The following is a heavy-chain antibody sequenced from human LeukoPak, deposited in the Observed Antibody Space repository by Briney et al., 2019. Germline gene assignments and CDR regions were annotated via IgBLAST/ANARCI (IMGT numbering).Heavy chain of an antibody. V-gene: IGHV3-64D*06. J-gene: IGHJ4*02. CDR1: GFTFSSYA. Sequence: GGSLRLSCSASGFTFSSYAMHWDRQAPGKGLEYVSAISSNGGSTYYADSVKGRFTISRDNSKNTLYLQMSSLRAEDTAVYYCVKVSDGDYVDYWGQGTLVTVSS. CDR2: ISSNGGST. CDR3: VKVSDGDYVDY. D-gene: IGHD4-17*01.